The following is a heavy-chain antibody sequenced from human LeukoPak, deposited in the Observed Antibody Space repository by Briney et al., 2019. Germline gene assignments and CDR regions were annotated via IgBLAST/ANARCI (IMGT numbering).Heavy chain of an antibody. V-gene: IGHV1-2*02. D-gene: IGHD2-21*01. Sequence: ASVKVSCKTSGYSFTDYYMHWGRQAPGQGLECMGWINPNSGGTRSAQKFQGRVTMTRDTSITTVYMEVSWLTSDDTAIYYCARADRPDGGPYLIGPWGQGTLVTVPS. CDR3: ARADRPDGGPYLIGP. J-gene: IGHJ5*02. CDR1: GYSFTDYY. CDR2: INPNSGGT.